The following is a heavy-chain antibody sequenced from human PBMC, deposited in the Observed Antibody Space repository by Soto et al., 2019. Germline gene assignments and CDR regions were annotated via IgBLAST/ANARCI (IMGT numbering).Heavy chain of an antibody. V-gene: IGHV3-13*01. CDR1: GFTFSGFD. D-gene: IGHD2-15*01. J-gene: IGHJ4*02. Sequence: VGSLRLCCEASGFTFSGFDMHWVRQPTGKGLEWVSTIGTAGDTYYAVSVKGRFTISRDNAKNSLSLQMNSLRAGDTAVYFCARGQEVGAHFFDSWGQGTQVTVSS. CDR3: ARGQEVGAHFFDS. CDR2: IGTAGDT.